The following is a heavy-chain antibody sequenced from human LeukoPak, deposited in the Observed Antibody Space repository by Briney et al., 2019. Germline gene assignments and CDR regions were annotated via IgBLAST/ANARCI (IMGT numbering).Heavy chain of an antibody. V-gene: IGHV4-34*01. Sequence: PSETLSLTCAVYGGSFSGYYWSWIRQPPGKGLEWIGEMNHSGSTNYNPSLKSRATISVDTAKNQVSLKLSSVTAADTAVYYCARPARIAASGRYVFDFWGEGTLVTVSS. J-gene: IGHJ3*01. CDR2: MNHSGST. CDR1: GGSFSGYY. D-gene: IGHD6-13*01. CDR3: ARPARIAASGRYVFDF.